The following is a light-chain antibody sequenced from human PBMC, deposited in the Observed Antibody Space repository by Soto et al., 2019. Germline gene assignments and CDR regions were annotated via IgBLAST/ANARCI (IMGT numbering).Light chain of an antibody. Sequence: QSVLTQPPSVSGSPRQRVTISCSGSTSNIGAGYHVHWYQQLPGAAPKLLIFGDSNRPSGVPDRFSGSKSGTSASLAITGLQADDEADYYCQSSDSRLSGSDAVVTGTMVPV. V-gene: IGLV1-40*01. CDR1: TSNIGAGYH. CDR3: QSSDSRLSGSDA. CDR2: GDS. J-gene: IGLJ1*01.